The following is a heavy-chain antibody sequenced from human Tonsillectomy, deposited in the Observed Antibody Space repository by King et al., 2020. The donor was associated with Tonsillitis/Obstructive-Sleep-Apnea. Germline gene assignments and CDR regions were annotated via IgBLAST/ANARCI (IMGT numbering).Heavy chain of an antibody. V-gene: IGHV3-49*04. D-gene: IGHD6-6*01. J-gene: IGHJ3*02. Sequence: VQLVDSGGGLVQPGRSLRLSCTASGFNFGDYAMSWVRQAPGKGLEWVGFVRGKADGGPTEYAASVQGRFTISRDDSKSIAYMQMTSLKTDDTGMYYCTRGARPYAFDMWGQGTMVTVSS. CDR3: TRGARPYAFDM. CDR1: GFNFGDYA. CDR2: VRGKADGGPT.